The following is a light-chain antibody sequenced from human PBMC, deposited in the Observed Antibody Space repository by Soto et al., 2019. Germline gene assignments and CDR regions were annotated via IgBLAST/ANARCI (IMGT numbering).Light chain of an antibody. Sequence: EIVMKQSPATLSVTPGEGATLSCRASQSVSSKLAWYQQKPGQAPRLLIYGASTRATGIPARFSGSGSGTEFTLMISSLQSEDSAVYYCQQYNSWLWTFGQGTKVDI. CDR1: QSVSSK. V-gene: IGKV3-15*01. J-gene: IGKJ1*01. CDR2: GAS. CDR3: QQYNSWLWT.